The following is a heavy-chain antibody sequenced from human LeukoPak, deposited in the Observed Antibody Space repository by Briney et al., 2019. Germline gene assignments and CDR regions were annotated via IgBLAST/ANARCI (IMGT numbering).Heavy chain of an antibody. CDR1: GGTFSSYA. CDR2: IIPIFGTA. CDR3: ASGAAAGPPTPRAEYFQH. D-gene: IGHD6-13*01. V-gene: IGHV1-69*13. Sequence: ASVKVSCKASGGTFSSYAISWVRQAPGQGLEWMGGIIPIFGTANYAQKFQGRVTITADESTSTAYMELSSLRSEDTAVYYCASGAAAGPPTPRAEYFQHWGQGTLVTVSS. J-gene: IGHJ1*01.